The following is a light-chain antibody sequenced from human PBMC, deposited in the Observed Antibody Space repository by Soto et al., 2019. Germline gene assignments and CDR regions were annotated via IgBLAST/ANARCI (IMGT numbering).Light chain of an antibody. V-gene: IGKV3-15*01. CDR2: GAS. Sequence: EIVMTQSPATLSVSPGERAALSCRASQSVRSNVAWYQQKPGQAPRLLIYGASTGATGIPASFSGSGSGTEFTLTISSLQSEDFAVYYCQQYHIWPRTFGQGTKVDIK. J-gene: IGKJ1*01. CDR3: QQYHIWPRT. CDR1: QSVRSN.